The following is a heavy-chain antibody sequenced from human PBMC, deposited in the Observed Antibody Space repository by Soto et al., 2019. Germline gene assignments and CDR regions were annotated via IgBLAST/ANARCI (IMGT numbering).Heavy chain of an antibody. CDR2: IYYSGST. Sequence: QLQLQESGPGLVKPSETLSLTCTVSGGSISSSSYYWGWIRQPPGKGLEWIGSIYYSGSTYYNPSLKSRVTISVDTSKNQFSLKLSSVTAADTAVYYCARHPIGRVEYSSSSAYGGWFDPWGQGTRVTVSS. V-gene: IGHV4-39*01. D-gene: IGHD6-6*01. CDR1: GGSISSSSYY. CDR3: ARHPIGRVEYSSSSAYGGWFDP. J-gene: IGHJ5*02.